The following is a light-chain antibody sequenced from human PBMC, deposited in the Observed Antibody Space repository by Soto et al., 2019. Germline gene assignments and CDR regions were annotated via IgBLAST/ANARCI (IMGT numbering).Light chain of an antibody. J-gene: IGLJ3*02. CDR2: DVS. Sequence: QSALTQPRSVSGSPGQPVTISCTGTNSDVGGYDYVSWYQQHPGKAPKVMIYDVSRRPSGVPDRFSGSKSGNTASLTISGLQAEDEADYYCCSDVINDPFWVFGGGTKLTVL. V-gene: IGLV2-11*01. CDR1: NSDVGGYDY. CDR3: CSDVINDPFWV.